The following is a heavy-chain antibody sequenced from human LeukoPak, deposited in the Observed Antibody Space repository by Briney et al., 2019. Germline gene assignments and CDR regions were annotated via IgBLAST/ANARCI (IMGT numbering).Heavy chain of an antibody. CDR2: IKQDGSDK. D-gene: IGHD3-10*01. V-gene: IGHV3-7*04. J-gene: IGHJ4*02. CDR1: GFTFSSYW. Sequence: AGSLRLSCAASGFTFSSYWMSWVRQAPGKGLEWVANIKQDGSDKYYVDSVKGRFTISRDNAKTSLYLQMNSLRAEDTAVYYCARLYYYGSGSYNRPFDYWGQGTLVTVSS. CDR3: ARLYYYGSGSYNRPFDY.